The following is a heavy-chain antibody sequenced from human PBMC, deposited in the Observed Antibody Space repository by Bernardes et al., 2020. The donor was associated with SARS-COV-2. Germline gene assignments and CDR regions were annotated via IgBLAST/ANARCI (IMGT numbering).Heavy chain of an antibody. Sequence: ASVKVSCKVSGYTLTELSMHWVRQAPGKGLEWMGGFDPEDGETIYAQKFQGRVTMTEDTSTDTAYMELGSLRSEDTAVYYCATPVYQLPYDAFDIWGQGTMVTVSS. V-gene: IGHV1-24*01. D-gene: IGHD2-2*01. CDR2: FDPEDGET. CDR1: GYTLTELS. J-gene: IGHJ3*02. CDR3: ATPVYQLPYDAFDI.